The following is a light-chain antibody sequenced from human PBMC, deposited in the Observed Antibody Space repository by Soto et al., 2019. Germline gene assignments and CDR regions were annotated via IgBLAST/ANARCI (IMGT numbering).Light chain of an antibody. Sequence: DIPLTQSPSSVSASIGDRVTISCRASQSIYKWLVWYQQKPGKAPKLLIYAASSLQSGVPSRFSGSGYGTEFTLTISSLQPEDSATYYCQQADSFPLTFGPGTKVDIK. CDR3: QQADSFPLT. CDR2: AAS. J-gene: IGKJ3*01. CDR1: QSIYKW. V-gene: IGKV1-12*01.